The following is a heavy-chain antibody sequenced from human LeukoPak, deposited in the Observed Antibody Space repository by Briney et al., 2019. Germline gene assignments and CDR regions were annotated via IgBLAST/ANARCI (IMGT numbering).Heavy chain of an antibody. V-gene: IGHV1-69*05. Sequence: SVKVSCKASGGTFSSYAISWVRQAPGQGLEWMGGIIPIFGTANYAQKFQGRVTITTDESTSTAYMELSSLRSEDAAVYYCARSVVVVPAAKADPFDYWGQGTLVTVSS. CDR2: IIPIFGTA. J-gene: IGHJ4*02. CDR3: ARSVVVVPAAKADPFDY. CDR1: GGTFSSYA. D-gene: IGHD2-2*01.